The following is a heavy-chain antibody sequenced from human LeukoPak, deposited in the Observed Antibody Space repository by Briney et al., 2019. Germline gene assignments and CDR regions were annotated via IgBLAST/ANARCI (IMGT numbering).Heavy chain of an antibody. J-gene: IGHJ6*03. CDR1: GFTFSSYA. CDR2: ISGSGDGT. Sequence: PGGSLRLSCAVSGFTFSSYALSWVRQAPGKGLEWVSGISGSGDGTYYEDSVRGRFTISRDNSKNTLYLQMNSLRAEDSAVYYCARSPKIAARRPQGYDILTGYYGPYYYYYMDVWGKGTTVTVSS. D-gene: IGHD3-9*01. V-gene: IGHV3-23*01. CDR3: ARSPKIAARRPQGYDILTGYYGPYYYYYMDV.